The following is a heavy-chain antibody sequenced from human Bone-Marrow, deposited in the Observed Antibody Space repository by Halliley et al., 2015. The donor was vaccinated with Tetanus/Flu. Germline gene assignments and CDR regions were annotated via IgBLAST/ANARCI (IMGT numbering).Heavy chain of an antibody. V-gene: IGHV5-51*01. CDR2: IYPGDADT. CDR3: ALSRGGTWYDAFDI. J-gene: IGHJ3*02. D-gene: IGHD6-13*01. Sequence: GIIYPGDADTRYSPSFRGHIPISADKSTSAAYLQWSSLKASDTAVYYCALSRGGTWYDAFDIWGQGTMVTVAS.